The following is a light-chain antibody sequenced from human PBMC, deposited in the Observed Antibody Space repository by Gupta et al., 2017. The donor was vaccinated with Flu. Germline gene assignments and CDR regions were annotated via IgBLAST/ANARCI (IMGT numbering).Light chain of an antibody. CDR1: KLGDKY. J-gene: IGLJ3*02. CDR3: QAWDSTTVV. V-gene: IGLV3-1*01. Sequence: SYELTQPPSVSVSPGQTASITCSGDKLGDKYASWYQQKSGQSPVLVIYADRKRPSGIPERFSGSTSGNTATLTISGTQAMDEADYYCQAWDSTTVVVGGGTKLTVL. CDR2: ADR.